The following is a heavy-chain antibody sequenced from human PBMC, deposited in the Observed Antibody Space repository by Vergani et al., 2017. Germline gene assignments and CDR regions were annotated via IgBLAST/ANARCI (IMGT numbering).Heavy chain of an antibody. V-gene: IGHV4-4*07. Sequence: QVQLQESGPGLVKPSETLSLTCTVSGGSISSYYWSWIRQPAGKGLEWIGRIYTRGSTNYNPSLKSRVTMSVDTSKNQFSLKLGSVTAADTAVYYCARVGQDYDILTGYYYYYYMDVWGKGTTVTVSS. CDR3: ARVGQDYDILTGYYYYYYMDV. J-gene: IGHJ6*03. CDR1: GGSISSYY. D-gene: IGHD3-9*01. CDR2: IYTRGST.